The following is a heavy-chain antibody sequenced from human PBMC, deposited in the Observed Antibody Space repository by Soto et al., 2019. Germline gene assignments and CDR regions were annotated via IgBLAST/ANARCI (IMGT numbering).Heavy chain of an antibody. CDR3: ARERVTSSPHYYFDY. CDR1: GGTFSSYA. J-gene: IGHJ4*02. V-gene: IGHV1-69*13. Sequence: ASVKVSCKASGGTFSSYAISWVRQSPVQGLEWMGGIIPIFGTANYAQKFQGRVTITADESTSTAYMELSSLRSEDTAVYYCARERVTSSPHYYFDYWGQGTLVTVSS. D-gene: IGHD6-13*01. CDR2: IIPIFGTA.